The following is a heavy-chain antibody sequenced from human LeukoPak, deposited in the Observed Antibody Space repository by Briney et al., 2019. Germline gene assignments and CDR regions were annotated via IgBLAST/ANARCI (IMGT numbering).Heavy chain of an antibody. J-gene: IGHJ4*02. Sequence: GGSLRLSCAASGFTFSSYAMHWVRQAPGKGLEWVAFIHYDGSNNYYADSVKGRFTISRDNSKNTLYLQMNSLRAEDTAVYYCAKDRPTADGYWGQGTLVTVSS. D-gene: IGHD5-24*01. V-gene: IGHV3-30*02. CDR1: GFTFSSYA. CDR3: AKDRPTADGY. CDR2: IHYDGSNN.